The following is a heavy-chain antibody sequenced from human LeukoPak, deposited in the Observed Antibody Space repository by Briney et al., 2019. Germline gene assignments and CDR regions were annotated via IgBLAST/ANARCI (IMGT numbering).Heavy chain of an antibody. V-gene: IGHV3-23*01. D-gene: IGHD6-13*01. CDR3: AKDKLGAGGQSDY. CDR2: ISGSGGGT. Sequence: QPGGSLRLSCAASGFTFSRYAMSWVRQAPGKGLEWVSSISGSGGGTYYTDSVQGRFTMSRDNSKNTLSLQMNSLRAEDTALYYCAKDKLGAGGQSDYWGQGTLVTVSS. J-gene: IGHJ4*02. CDR1: GFTFSRYA.